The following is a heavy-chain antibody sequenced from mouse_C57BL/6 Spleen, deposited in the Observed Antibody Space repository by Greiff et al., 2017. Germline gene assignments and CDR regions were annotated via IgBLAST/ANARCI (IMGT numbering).Heavy chain of an antibody. Sequence: VQLKQSGAELVRPGASVKLSCTASGFNIKDDYMHWVKPRPEQGLEWIGWIDPENGDTEYASKFQGKATITADTSSNTAYLQLSSLTSEDTAVYYCTSMVTTGGPYFDYWGQGTTLTVSS. CDR3: TSMVTTGGPYFDY. D-gene: IGHD2-2*01. J-gene: IGHJ2*01. CDR1: GFNIKDDY. CDR2: IDPENGDT. V-gene: IGHV14-4*01.